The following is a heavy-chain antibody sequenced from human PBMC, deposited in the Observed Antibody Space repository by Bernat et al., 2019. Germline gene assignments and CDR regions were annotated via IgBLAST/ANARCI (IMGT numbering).Heavy chain of an antibody. Sequence: EVQLVESGGGLVQPGGSLRLSCAASGFTFSSYWMHWVRQAPGKGLVLVSRINSDGSSTSYADSGKGRFTISRANAKNTLYLQMNSLRAEDTAVYYCARVRVTIFGVVIGLDYWGQGTLVTISS. CDR3: ARVRVTIFGVVIGLDY. D-gene: IGHD3-3*01. J-gene: IGHJ4*02. V-gene: IGHV3-74*01. CDR2: INSDGSST. CDR1: GFTFSSYW.